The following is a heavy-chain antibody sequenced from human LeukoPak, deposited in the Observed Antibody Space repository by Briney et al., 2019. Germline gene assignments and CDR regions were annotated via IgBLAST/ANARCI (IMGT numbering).Heavy chain of an antibody. D-gene: IGHD2-21*02. J-gene: IGHJ4*02. CDR3: AKDFAVVPGNVNYFDY. V-gene: IGHV3-23*01. Sequence: PGGSLRLSCAASGFTFSSYSMNWVRQAPGKGLEWVLAISGSGDNTYYADSVKGRFTVSRDNSKNTLYVQMKSLRAEDTAVYYCAKDFAVVPGNVNYFDYWGQGTLVTVSS. CDR2: ISGSGDNT. CDR1: GFTFSSYS.